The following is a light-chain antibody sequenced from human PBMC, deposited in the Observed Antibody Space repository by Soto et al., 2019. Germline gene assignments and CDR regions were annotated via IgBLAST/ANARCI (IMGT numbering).Light chain of an antibody. CDR1: QDISNY. Sequence: DIPMTQSPSSLSASVGDRVTITCQASQDISNYLNWYQQKPGKAPKLLIYDASNLETGVPSRFIGSGSGTDFTFTISSLQPEDIATYYCQQYDNLPITFGQGTRLEI. CDR3: QQYDNLPIT. J-gene: IGKJ5*01. V-gene: IGKV1-33*01. CDR2: DAS.